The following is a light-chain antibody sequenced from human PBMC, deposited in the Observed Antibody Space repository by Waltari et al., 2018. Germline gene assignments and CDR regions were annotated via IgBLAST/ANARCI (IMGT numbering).Light chain of an antibody. V-gene: IGKV1-5*03. CDR1: QSVSTW. CDR2: KAS. J-gene: IGKJ1*01. Sequence: DIQMTQSPSTLSASVGDRVTITCRASQSVSTWLAWYKQKPGKAPKLLIYKASNLESGVPARFSGSGSGTEFTLTINSLQPDDYATYYCQQYNSYSGGGTFGQGTKVEIK. CDR3: QQYNSYSGGGT.